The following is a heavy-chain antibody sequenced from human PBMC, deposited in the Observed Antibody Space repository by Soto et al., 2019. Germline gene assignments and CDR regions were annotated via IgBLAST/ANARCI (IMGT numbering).Heavy chain of an antibody. CDR2: MYNTGST. Sequence: PSETLSLTCAVYGGSFSGYYWSWIRQPPGKGLEWIGYMYNTGSTVYNPSFKSRVTISVDTSKNQFSLKLSSVTAADTAVYYCARSVFPWGQGTMVTVSS. J-gene: IGHJ5*02. V-gene: IGHV4-59*12. CDR3: ARSVFP. CDR1: GGSFSGYY.